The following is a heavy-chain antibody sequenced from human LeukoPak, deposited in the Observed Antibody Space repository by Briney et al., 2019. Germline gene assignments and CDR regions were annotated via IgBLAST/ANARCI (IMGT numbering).Heavy chain of an antibody. CDR3: ARVQGHDTMIVVVPSYFDY. CDR1: GVSISSSNSY. V-gene: IGHV4-39*07. J-gene: IGHJ4*02. D-gene: IGHD3-22*01. CDR2: IYYSGST. Sequence: SETLSLTCTVSGVSISSSNSYWGWIRQPPGKGLEWIGSIYYSGSTYYNPSLKSRVTISVDTSKNQFSLKLSSVTAADTAVYYCARVQGHDTMIVVVPSYFDYWGQGTLVTVSS.